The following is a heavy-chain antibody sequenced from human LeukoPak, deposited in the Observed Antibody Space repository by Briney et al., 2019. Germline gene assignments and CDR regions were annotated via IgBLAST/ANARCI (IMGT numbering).Heavy chain of an antibody. CDR1: GFTFSSYA. V-gene: IGHV3-30-3*01. CDR2: ISYDGSNK. J-gene: IGHJ4*02. CDR3: ARAFTDSSGYEFDY. D-gene: IGHD3-22*01. Sequence: PGGSLRLSCAASGFTFSSYAMHWVRQAPGKGLEWVAVISYDGSNKYYADSVKGRFTISRDNSKNTLYLQMNSLRAEDTAVYYCARAFTDSSGYEFDYWGQGTLVTVSS.